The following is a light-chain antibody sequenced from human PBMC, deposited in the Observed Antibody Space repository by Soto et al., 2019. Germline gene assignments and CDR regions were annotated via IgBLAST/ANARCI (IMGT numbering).Light chain of an antibody. J-gene: IGKJ2*01. Sequence: EIVLTQSPGTLSLSPGERATLSCRASQSVNSDYLAWYQQKPGQAPRLLLYGASNRTTGIPDRFSGSGSGTDFTLTISRMEPEDFAVYSCQQYGSSPYTFVQGTKLEI. CDR3: QQYGSSPYT. CDR2: GAS. V-gene: IGKV3-20*01. CDR1: QSVNSDY.